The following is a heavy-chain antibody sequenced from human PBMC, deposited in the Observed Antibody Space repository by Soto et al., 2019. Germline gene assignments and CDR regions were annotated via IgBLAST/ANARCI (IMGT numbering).Heavy chain of an antibody. Sequence: QVQLVESGGGVVQPGRSLRLSCAASGFTFSSYGMHWVRQAPGKGLEWVAVIWYDGSNKYYADSVKGRFTISRDNSKNTLYLQMNSLRAEDTAVYYCAREFSLPQGYYGMDVWGQGTTVTVSS. V-gene: IGHV3-33*01. CDR1: GFTFSSYG. CDR3: AREFSLPQGYYGMDV. J-gene: IGHJ6*02. CDR2: IWYDGSNK.